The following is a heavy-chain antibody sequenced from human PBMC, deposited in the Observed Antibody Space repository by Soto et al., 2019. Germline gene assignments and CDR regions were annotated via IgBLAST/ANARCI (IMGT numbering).Heavy chain of an antibody. Sequence: PGESLKISCKGSGYSFTSYWIGWVRQMPGKGLEWMGIIYPGDSDTRYSPSFQGQVTISADKSISTAYLQWSSLKASDTAMYYWARAKYYVFWSGYSPFGYWGQGTLVTVSS. V-gene: IGHV5-51*01. CDR1: GYSFTSYW. CDR2: IYPGDSDT. J-gene: IGHJ4*02. D-gene: IGHD3-3*01. CDR3: ARAKYYVFWSGYSPFGY.